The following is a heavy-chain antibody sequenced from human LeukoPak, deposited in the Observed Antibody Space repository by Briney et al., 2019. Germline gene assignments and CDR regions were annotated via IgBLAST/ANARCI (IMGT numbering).Heavy chain of an antibody. CDR2: IIPIFGTA. Sequence: SVKVSCKASGGTFISYAISWVRQAPGQGLEWMGGIIPIFGTANYAQKFQGRVTITADESTSTAYMELSSLRSEDTAVYYCARGERIGTAMESHFDYWGQGTLVTVSS. CDR3: ARGERIGTAMESHFDY. J-gene: IGHJ4*02. V-gene: IGHV1-69*13. D-gene: IGHD5-18*01. CDR1: GGTFISYA.